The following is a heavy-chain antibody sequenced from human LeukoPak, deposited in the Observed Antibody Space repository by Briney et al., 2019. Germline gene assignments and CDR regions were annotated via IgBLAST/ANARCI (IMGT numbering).Heavy chain of an antibody. Sequence: ASVKVSCKASGYTFTSYGISWVRQAPGQGLEWMGWISAYNGNTNYAQKLQGRVTMTTDTSTSTAYMELRRLRSDDAAVYYCARDLGRYCSGGSCHYYSYYMDVWGKGTTVTVSS. CDR2: ISAYNGNT. D-gene: IGHD2-15*01. CDR3: ARDLGRYCSGGSCHYYSYYMDV. V-gene: IGHV1-18*01. J-gene: IGHJ6*03. CDR1: GYTFTSYG.